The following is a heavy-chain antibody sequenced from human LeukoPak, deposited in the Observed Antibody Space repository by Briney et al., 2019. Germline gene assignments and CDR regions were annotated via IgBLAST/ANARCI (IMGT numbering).Heavy chain of an antibody. V-gene: IGHV1-8*02. Sequence: GASVKVSCKASGYTFTSYDINWVRQATGQGLEWMGWMNPNSGNTGYAQKFQGRVTMTRDTSISTAYMELSRLRSDDTAVYYCATSTRQTTVIRGGVYYWGQGALVTVSS. D-gene: IGHD4-11*01. J-gene: IGHJ4*02. CDR2: MNPNSGNT. CDR1: GYTFTSYD. CDR3: ATSTRQTTVIRGGVYY.